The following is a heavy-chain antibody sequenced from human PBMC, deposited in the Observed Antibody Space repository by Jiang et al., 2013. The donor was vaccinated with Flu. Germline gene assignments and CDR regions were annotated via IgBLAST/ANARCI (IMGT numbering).Heavy chain of an antibody. Sequence: VQLVESGGGVVQPGGSLRLSCAASGFTFSNYGMHWVRQAPGKGLEWVTFIRYDGSNSYYADSVKGRFNIPRDDSKNTMYLQMHSLRPEDTAVYYCAKDSSLGFFDFWGQGTLVTVSS. V-gene: IGHV3-30*02. J-gene: IGHJ4*02. CDR2: IRYDGSNS. CDR3: AKDSSLGFFDF. D-gene: IGHD6-13*01. CDR1: GFTFSNYG.